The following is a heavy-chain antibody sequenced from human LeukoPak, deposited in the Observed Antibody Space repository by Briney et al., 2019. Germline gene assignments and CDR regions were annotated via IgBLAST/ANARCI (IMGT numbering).Heavy chain of an antibody. CDR1: GLTLSVLG. V-gene: IGHV3-7*01. J-gene: IGHJ5*02. CDR3: AKEVTGVSRKAADWFDP. CDR2: TDGEGSRE. D-gene: IGHD2-21*02. Sequence: GGSVTLSCGACGLTLSVLGVSGLRRASGRALECVAQTDGEGSREKYVDSVKGRFTISRDNDKKSLYLEMSNLTVEDTAVYYCAKEVTGVSRKAADWFDPRGQGTRVTVSS.